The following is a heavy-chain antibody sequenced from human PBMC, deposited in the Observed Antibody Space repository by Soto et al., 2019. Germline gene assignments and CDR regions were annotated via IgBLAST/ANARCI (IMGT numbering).Heavy chain of an antibody. CDR2: ISSSGSTI. CDR3: ATATTRPDYYYGMDV. CDR1: GFTFSDYY. V-gene: IGHV3-11*04. Sequence: GGSLRLYCAASGFTFSDYYMSWIRQAPGKGLEWVSYISSSGSTIYYADSVKGRFTISRDNSKNTLYLQMNSLRAEDTAVYYCATATTRPDYYYGMDVWGQGTTVTVSS. D-gene: IGHD6-6*01. J-gene: IGHJ6*02.